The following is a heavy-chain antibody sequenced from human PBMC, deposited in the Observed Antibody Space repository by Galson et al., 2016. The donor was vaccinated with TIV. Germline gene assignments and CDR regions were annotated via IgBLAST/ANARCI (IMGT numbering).Heavy chain of an antibody. CDR2: IISICGIA. CDR3: ARISGYHLSQNYMDV. CDR1: GVTFSSYA. J-gene: IGHJ6*03. V-gene: IGHV1-69*13. Sequence: SVKVSCKASGVTFSSYAISWVRQAPEQGLEWMGGIISICGIASYAQKFQGRVTITADASKSTAYMELRSLRSEDTAVYYCARISGYHLSQNYMDVGGKGTTVTVSS. D-gene: IGHD2-2*01.